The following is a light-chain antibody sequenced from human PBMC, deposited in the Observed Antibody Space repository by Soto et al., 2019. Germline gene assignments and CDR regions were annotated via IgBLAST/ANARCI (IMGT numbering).Light chain of an antibody. CDR1: SSNIGSNY. V-gene: IGLV1-47*02. J-gene: IGLJ1*01. CDR3: AAWDDSLSGLYV. Sequence: QSALTQPPSASGTPGQRVTISCSGSSSNIGSNYVYWYQQLPGAAHKLLIYSNNQRPSGVPDRFSGSKSGTSASLAISGLRSEDEADYYCAAWDDSLSGLYVFGTGTKVTVL. CDR2: SNN.